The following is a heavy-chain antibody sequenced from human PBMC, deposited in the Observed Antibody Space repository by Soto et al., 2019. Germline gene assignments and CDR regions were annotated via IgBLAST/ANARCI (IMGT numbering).Heavy chain of an antibody. CDR3: ARPHYDSNTFYYFFDY. Sequence: SETLSLTCAVYGGSFSGYFWSWIRQPPGKGLEWIGEIFHGGSTNYSPSLKSRVTISVDTSKNQFSLELSPVTAADTAVYYCARPHYDSNTFYYFFDYWGQGTLVTVSS. CDR2: IFHGGST. J-gene: IGHJ4*02. V-gene: IGHV4-34*12. CDR1: GGSFSGYF. D-gene: IGHD3-22*01.